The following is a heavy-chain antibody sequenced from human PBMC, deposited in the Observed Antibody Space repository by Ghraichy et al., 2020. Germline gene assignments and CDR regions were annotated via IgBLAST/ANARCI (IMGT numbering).Heavy chain of an antibody. J-gene: IGHJ6*02. CDR2: ISAYNGNT. V-gene: IGHV1-18*01. D-gene: IGHD6-19*01. Sequence: ASVKVSCKASGYTFTSYGISWVRQAPGQGLEWMAWISAYNGNTNYAQKFQGRVTMTTDTSTTTAYMELRSLRSDDTAVYYCARDQQWLVRAMDVWGQGTTVTVSS. CDR1: GYTFTSYG. CDR3: ARDQQWLVRAMDV.